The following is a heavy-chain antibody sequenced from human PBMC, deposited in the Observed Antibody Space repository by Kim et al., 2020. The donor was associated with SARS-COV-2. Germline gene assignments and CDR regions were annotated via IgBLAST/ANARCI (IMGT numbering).Heavy chain of an antibody. CDR2: INAGNGNT. V-gene: IGHV1-3*01. CDR3: ARVMWKGYYGSGSRTQGYPDY. Sequence: ASVKVSCKASGYTFTSYAMHWVRQAPGQRLEWMGWINAGNGNTKYSQKFQGRVTITRDTSASTAYMELSSLRSEDTAVYYCARVMWKGYYGSGSRTQGYPDYWGQGTLVTVSS. D-gene: IGHD3-10*01. J-gene: IGHJ4*02. CDR1: GYTFTSYA.